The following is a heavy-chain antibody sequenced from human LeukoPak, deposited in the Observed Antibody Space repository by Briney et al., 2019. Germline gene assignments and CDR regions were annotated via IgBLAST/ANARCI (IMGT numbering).Heavy chain of an antibody. CDR2: ISWNSGSI. CDR3: AKGFLGMPDY. J-gene: IGHJ4*02. CDR1: GFTFDDYA. V-gene: IGHV3-9*01. D-gene: IGHD2-2*01. Sequence: GGSLRLSCAASGFTFDDYAMDWVRHAQGKGMEWVSGISWNSGSIGYAGSVKGRFTISRDNAKNSLYLQMNSLRAEDTALYYCAKGFLGMPDYWGQGTLVTVSS.